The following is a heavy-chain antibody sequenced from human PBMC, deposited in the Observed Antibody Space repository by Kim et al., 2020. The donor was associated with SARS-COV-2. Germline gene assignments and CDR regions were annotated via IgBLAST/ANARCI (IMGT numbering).Heavy chain of an antibody. CDR3: ARDLRGYFDWSHEAFDS. D-gene: IGHD3-9*01. J-gene: IGHJ4*02. Sequence: GGSLRLSCAASGFTFSDYYMSWIRQAPGKGLEWVSYISSSGSYKNYADSVKGRFTISRDNAKNSLYLQMDSLRAEDAAVYYCARDLRGYFDWSHEAFDSWGQGILVTVSS. CDR1: GFTFSDYY. V-gene: IGHV3-11*05. CDR2: ISSSGSYK.